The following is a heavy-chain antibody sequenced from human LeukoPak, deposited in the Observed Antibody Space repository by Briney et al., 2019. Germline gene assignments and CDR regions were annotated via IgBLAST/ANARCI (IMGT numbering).Heavy chain of an antibody. CDR1: GFTFSSYG. J-gene: IGHJ6*02. Sequence: SGGSPRLSCAASGFTFSSYGMHWVRQAPGKGLEWVAVIWYDGSNKYYADSVKGRFTISRDNSKNTLYLQMNRLRAEDTAVYYCARDYRYVNYYYGMDVWGQGTTVTVPS. CDR3: ARDYRYVNYYYGMDV. V-gene: IGHV3-33*01. CDR2: IWYDGSNK. D-gene: IGHD3-16*02.